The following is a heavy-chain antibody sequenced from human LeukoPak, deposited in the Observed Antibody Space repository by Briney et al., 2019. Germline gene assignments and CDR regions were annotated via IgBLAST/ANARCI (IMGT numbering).Heavy chain of an antibody. V-gene: IGHV3-7*03. D-gene: IGHD6-13*01. Sequence: ETLSLTCTVSGGSISSYYWSWIRQPPGKGLEWVANIKQDGSEKYYVDSVKGRFTISRDNAKNSLYLQMNSLRAEDTAVYYCARASSSSWYESVSAFDIWGQGTMVTVSS. J-gene: IGHJ3*02. CDR1: GGSISSYY. CDR2: IKQDGSEK. CDR3: ARASSSSWYESVSAFDI.